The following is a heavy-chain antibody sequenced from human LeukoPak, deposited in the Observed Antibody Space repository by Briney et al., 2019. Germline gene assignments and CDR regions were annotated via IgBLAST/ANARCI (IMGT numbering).Heavy chain of an antibody. CDR1: GFTFSSYS. Sequence: PGGSLRLSCAASGFTFSSYSMNWVRQAPGKGLEWVAYISSRSNTIYYADSVKGRFTISRDNAKNSLYLQMNSLTPEDTGIYYCVRGYRNQWELWAWGQGTLVTVSS. CDR2: ISSRSNTI. CDR3: VRGYRNQWELWA. V-gene: IGHV3-48*01. J-gene: IGHJ5*02. D-gene: IGHD1-26*01.